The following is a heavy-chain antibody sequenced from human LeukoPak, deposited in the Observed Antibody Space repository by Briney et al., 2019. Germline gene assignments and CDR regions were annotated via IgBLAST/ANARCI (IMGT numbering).Heavy chain of an antibody. D-gene: IGHD3-9*01. CDR3: ASHYDILTGYPSYFDY. Sequence: GRSLRLSCAASGFTFSSYEMNWVRQAPGKGLEWVSYISSSGSTIYYADSAKGRFTISRDNAKNSLYLQMNSLRAEDTAVYYCASHYDILTGYPSYFDYWGQGTLVTVSS. CDR1: GFTFSSYE. V-gene: IGHV3-48*03. CDR2: ISSSGSTI. J-gene: IGHJ4*02.